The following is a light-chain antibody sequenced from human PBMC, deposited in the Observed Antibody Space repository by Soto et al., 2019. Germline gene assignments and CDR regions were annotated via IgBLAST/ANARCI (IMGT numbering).Light chain of an antibody. CDR1: SSDVGTYNF. Sequence: SALNPPGSVSGAPWEALPIFCTGNSSDVGTYNFVSWYRQHPVKAPILIIFDVSSRPSGISNRFSGSKSGNTASLTISGVQAEDEADYYCSSYANSDTVIFGGGTK. CDR3: SSYANSDTVI. J-gene: IGLJ2*01. CDR2: DVS. V-gene: IGLV2-14*01.